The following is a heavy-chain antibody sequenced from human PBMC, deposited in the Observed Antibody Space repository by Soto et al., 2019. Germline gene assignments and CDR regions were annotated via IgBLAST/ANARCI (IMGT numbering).Heavy chain of an antibody. CDR2: IYYSGST. D-gene: IGHD5-18*01. CDR1: GGSISSYY. CDR3: ARGRNTAMVRGGDYYYGMDV. Sequence: SETLSLTCTVSGGSISSYYWSWIRQPPGKGLEWIGYIYYSGSTNYNPSLKSRVTISVDTSKNQFSLKLSSVTAADTAVYYCARGRNTAMVRGGDYYYGMDVWGQGTTVTVSS. J-gene: IGHJ6*02. V-gene: IGHV4-59*01.